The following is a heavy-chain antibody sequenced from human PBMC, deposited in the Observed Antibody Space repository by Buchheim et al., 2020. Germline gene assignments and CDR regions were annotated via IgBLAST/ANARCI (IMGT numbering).Heavy chain of an antibody. D-gene: IGHD3-16*01. J-gene: IGHJ6*02. CDR3: ARDYMITHHYYGMDV. V-gene: IGHV3-21*01. Sequence: EVQVVESGGGLVKPGGSLRLSCAASGFTLSTYNMNWVRQAPGKGLEWVSSISSTFSSIYYADSVKGRFTISRDNAKNSLYLQMNSRRAGDTAVYYCARDYMITHHYYGMDVWGQGTT. CDR2: ISSTFSSI. CDR1: GFTLSTYN.